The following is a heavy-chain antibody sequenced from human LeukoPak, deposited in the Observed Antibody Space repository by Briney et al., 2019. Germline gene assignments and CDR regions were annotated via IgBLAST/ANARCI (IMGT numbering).Heavy chain of an antibody. CDR1: GYTFTSYG. CDR2: ISTYNGDT. V-gene: IGHV1-18*01. Sequence: ASVKVSCKASGYTFTSYGIRWVRQAPGQGLEWMGWISTYNGDTNYAQKLQGRVTMTTDTSTSTAHMALRSLRSDDTAVYYCARDHNWVVDYWGQGTLVTVSS. J-gene: IGHJ4*02. CDR3: ARDHNWVVDY. D-gene: IGHD1-20*01.